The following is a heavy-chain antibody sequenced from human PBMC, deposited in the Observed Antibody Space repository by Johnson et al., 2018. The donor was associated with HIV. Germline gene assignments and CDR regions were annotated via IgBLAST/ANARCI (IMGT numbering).Heavy chain of an antibody. CDR1: GFTFSSYW. J-gene: IGHJ3*02. D-gene: IGHD3-22*01. Sequence: VQLVESGGGLVQPGGSLRLSCAASGFTFSSYWMSWVRQAPGKGLEWVANIKQDGSEKYYVDSVKGRLTISRDNAKNSLYLQMNSLRAEDTAVYYCARVVVWIVVAHAFDIWGQGTMVTVSS. CDR3: ARVVVWIVVAHAFDI. V-gene: IGHV3-7*01. CDR2: IKQDGSEK.